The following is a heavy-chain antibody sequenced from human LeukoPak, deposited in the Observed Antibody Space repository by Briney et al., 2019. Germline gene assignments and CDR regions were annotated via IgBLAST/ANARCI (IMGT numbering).Heavy chain of an antibody. Sequence: GGSLRLSCAASGFTFSSYAMSWVRQTPGKRLEWVSAISGSGGSTYYADSVKGRFTISRDNSKNTLYLQMNSLRAGDTAVYYCASPFGYSSSWYDDYWGQGTLVTVSS. V-gene: IGHV3-23*01. J-gene: IGHJ4*02. CDR2: ISGSGGST. CDR3: ASPFGYSSSWYDDY. CDR1: GFTFSSYA. D-gene: IGHD6-13*01.